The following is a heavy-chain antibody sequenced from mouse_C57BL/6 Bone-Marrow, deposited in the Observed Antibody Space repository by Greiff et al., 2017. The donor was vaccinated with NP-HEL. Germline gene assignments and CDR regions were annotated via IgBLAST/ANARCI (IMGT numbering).Heavy chain of an antibody. CDR3: ARHILYSPYAMDY. Sequence: EVMLVESGGGLVQPGGSLKLSCAASGFTFSDYYMYWVRQTPEKRLEWVAYISNGGGSTYYPDTVKGRFTISRDNDKNTLYLQMSRLKSEDTAMYYCARHILYSPYAMDYWGQGTSVTVSS. J-gene: IGHJ4*01. D-gene: IGHD2-1*01. V-gene: IGHV5-12*01. CDR1: GFTFSDYY. CDR2: ISNGGGST.